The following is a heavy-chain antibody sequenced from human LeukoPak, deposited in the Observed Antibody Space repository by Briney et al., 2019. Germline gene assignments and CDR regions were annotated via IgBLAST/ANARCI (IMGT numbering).Heavy chain of an antibody. Sequence: PSETLSLTCTVSGGSISSYYWSWIRQPAGKGLEWIGRIYTSGSTNYNPSLKSRVTMSVDTSKNQFSLKLSSVTAADTAVYHCARDLSSIEQPERTSYDSSGYYLPGYYGMDVWGQGTTVTVSS. V-gene: IGHV4-4*07. CDR3: ARDLSSIEQPERTSYDSSGYYLPGYYGMDV. CDR2: IYTSGST. J-gene: IGHJ6*02. D-gene: IGHD3-22*01. CDR1: GGSISSYY.